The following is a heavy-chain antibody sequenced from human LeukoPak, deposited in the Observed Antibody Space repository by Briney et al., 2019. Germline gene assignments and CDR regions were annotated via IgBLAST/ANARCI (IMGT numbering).Heavy chain of an antibody. CDR3: ARSESDRWLRSLDY. CDR2: IYYSGST. CDR1: GGSISSYY. Sequence: PSETLSLTCAVSGGSISSYYWSWIRQPPGKGLEWIGYIYYSGSTNYNPSLKSRVTISVDTSKNQFSLKLNSVTAADTAVYYCARSESDRWLRSLDYWGRGTLVTVSS. J-gene: IGHJ4*02. D-gene: IGHD5-12*01. V-gene: IGHV4-59*01.